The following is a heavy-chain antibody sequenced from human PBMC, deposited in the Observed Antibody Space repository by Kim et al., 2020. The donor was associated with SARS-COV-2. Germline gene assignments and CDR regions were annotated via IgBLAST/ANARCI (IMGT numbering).Heavy chain of an antibody. CDR1: GGSVSSGSYY. CDR2: IYYSGST. V-gene: IGHV4-61*01. D-gene: IGHD5-12*01. Sequence: SETLSLTCTVSGGSVSSGSYYWSWIRQPPGKGLEWIGYIYYSGSTNYNPSLKSRVTISVDTSKNQFSLKLSSVTAADTAVYYCARDQEYSGYDSGFDPWGQGTLVTVSS. CDR3: ARDQEYSGYDSGFDP. J-gene: IGHJ5*02.